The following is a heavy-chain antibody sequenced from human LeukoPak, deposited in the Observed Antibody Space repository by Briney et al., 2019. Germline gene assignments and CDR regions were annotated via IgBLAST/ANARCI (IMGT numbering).Heavy chain of an antibody. V-gene: IGHV7-4-1*02. CDR1: RYSFTSYA. CDR2: INTNTGNP. J-gene: IGHJ4*02. CDR3: ARAGDGYNRPHHDF. D-gene: IGHD5-24*01. Sequence: ASVKVSCKASRYSFTSYAMNWVRQAPGQGLEWVEWINTNTGNPTYAQGFTGRFVFSLDTSVTTAYLQISSLETDDTAVYYCARAGDGYNRPHHDFWGQGTLVTVSS.